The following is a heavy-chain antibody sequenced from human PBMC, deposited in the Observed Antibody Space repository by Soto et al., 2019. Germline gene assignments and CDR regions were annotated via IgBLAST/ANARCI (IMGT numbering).Heavy chain of an antibody. CDR2: IRSKANSYAT. Sequence: EVQLVESGGGLVQPGGSLKLSCAASGFTFSGSAMHWVRQASGKGLEWVGRIRSKANSYATAYAASVKGRFTISRDDSKNTAYLQMNSLKTEDTAVYYCTRPPRVTTFGGAFDIWGQGTMVTVSS. D-gene: IGHD4-17*01. J-gene: IGHJ3*02. CDR1: GFTFSGSA. CDR3: TRPPRVTTFGGAFDI. V-gene: IGHV3-73*01.